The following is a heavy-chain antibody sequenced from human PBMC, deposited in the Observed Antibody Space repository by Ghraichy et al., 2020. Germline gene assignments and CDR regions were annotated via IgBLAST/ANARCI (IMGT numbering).Heavy chain of an antibody. CDR1: GGSISSYY. CDR3: ARRTRDGYNFLDY. D-gene: IGHD5-24*01. Sequence: SQTLSLTCTVSGGSISSYYWSWIRQPPGKGLDWIGYIYYSGSTNYNPSLKSRVTISVDTSKNQFSLKLSSVTAADTAVYYCARRTRDGYNFLDYWGQGTLVTV. J-gene: IGHJ4*02. CDR2: IYYSGST. V-gene: IGHV4-59*08.